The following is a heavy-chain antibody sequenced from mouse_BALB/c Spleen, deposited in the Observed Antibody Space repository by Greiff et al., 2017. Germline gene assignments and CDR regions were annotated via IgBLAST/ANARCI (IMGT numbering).Heavy chain of an antibody. CDR2: IYPGNGDT. J-gene: IGHJ3*01. CDR3: ARGPAY. CDR1: GYTFTSYN. Sequence: QVQLQQSGAELVKPGASVKMSCKASGYTFTSYNMHWVKQTPGQGLEWIGAIYPGNGDTSYNQKFKGKATLTADKSSSTAYMQLSSLTSEDSAVYYCARGPAYWGQGTLVTVSA. V-gene: IGHV1-12*01.